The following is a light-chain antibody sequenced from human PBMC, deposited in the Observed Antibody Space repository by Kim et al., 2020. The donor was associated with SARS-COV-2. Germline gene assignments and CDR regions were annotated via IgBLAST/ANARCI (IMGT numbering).Light chain of an antibody. J-gene: IGLJ2*01. Sequence: SSELTQDPAVSVALGQTVRITCQGDSLRSYYATWYQQKPRQAPLLVIFGRNNRPSGIPDRFSGSTSGNTASLTISGAQAEDEADFYCQSRDSGGNVVFGGGTQRTVL. CDR2: GRN. CDR1: SLRSYY. CDR3: QSRDSGGNVV. V-gene: IGLV3-19*01.